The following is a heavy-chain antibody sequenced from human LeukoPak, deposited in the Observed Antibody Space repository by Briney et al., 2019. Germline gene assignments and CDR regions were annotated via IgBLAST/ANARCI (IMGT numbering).Heavy chain of an antibody. V-gene: IGHV4-59*05. CDR1: GGSISSYY. CDR2: IYYSGST. D-gene: IGHD1-26*01. CDR3: ARRAQVGATAAFDI. Sequence: SETLSLTCTVSGGSISSYYWSWIRQPPGKGLEWIGSIYYSGSTYYNPSLKSRVTISVDTSKNQFSLKLSSVTAADTAVYYCARRAQVGATAAFDIWGQGTMVTVSS. J-gene: IGHJ3*02.